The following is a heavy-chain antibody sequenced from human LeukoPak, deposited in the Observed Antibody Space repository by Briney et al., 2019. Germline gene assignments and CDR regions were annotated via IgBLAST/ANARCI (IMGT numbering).Heavy chain of an antibody. CDR1: GGSISSYY. D-gene: IGHD4-17*01. V-gene: IGHV4-4*07. CDR2: IYSSGST. J-gene: IGHJ4*02. CDR3: ARDRDYGDYGALDY. Sequence: PSETLSLTCTVSGGSISSYYWSWIRQPAGKGLEWIGRIYSSGSTNYNPSLKSRVTMSVDTSKNQFSLKVSSVTAADTAVYYCARDRDYGDYGALDYWGQGTLVTVSS.